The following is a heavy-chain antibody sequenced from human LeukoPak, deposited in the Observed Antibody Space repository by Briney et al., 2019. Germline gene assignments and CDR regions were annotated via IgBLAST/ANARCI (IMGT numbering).Heavy chain of an antibody. Sequence: TSETLSLTCTVSGGSISSNYWSWIRQPPGKGLEWIGYIYYSGSTNYNPSLKSRVTISVDTSKNQFSLKLSSVTAADTAVYYCARQGYGSGSYMTDYWGQGTLVTVSS. CDR3: ARQGYGSGSYMTDY. J-gene: IGHJ4*02. D-gene: IGHD3-10*01. V-gene: IGHV4-59*08. CDR1: GGSISSNY. CDR2: IYYSGST.